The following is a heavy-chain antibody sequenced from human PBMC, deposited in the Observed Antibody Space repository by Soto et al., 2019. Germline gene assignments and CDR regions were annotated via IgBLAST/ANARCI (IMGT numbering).Heavy chain of an antibody. J-gene: IGHJ6*02. V-gene: IGHV1-69*12. CDR1: GGTFSNYA. D-gene: IGHD6-19*01. CDR2: IVPIFGTT. Sequence: QVQLVQSGAEVKKPGSSVKVSCKVSGGTFSNYAIDRVRLAPGHGLEWMGGIVPIFGTTYYTQKFQGRATIIADDSTTTACLEMSSMRSEDKAIYYCARVEAVAGLYNYHGLDVWGQGTAVTVSS. CDR3: ARVEAVAGLYNYHGLDV.